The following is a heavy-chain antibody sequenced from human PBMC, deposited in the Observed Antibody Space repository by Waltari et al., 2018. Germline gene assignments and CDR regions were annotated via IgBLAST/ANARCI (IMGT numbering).Heavy chain of an antibody. CDR1: GANIDSNY. V-gene: IGHV3-66*02. CDR3: SRGGHPNS. D-gene: IGHD2-15*01. J-gene: IGHJ1*01. CDR2: ICADGTT. Sequence: EVFLQQFGGGLVQPGGSLKLSCVVSGANIDSNYLNWLRQAPGKGLEWISGICADGTTHYSDSVRGRFVSSRDKSENTLYLQMNIVRPDDSSVYYCSRGGHPNSWGQGTLVTVSS.